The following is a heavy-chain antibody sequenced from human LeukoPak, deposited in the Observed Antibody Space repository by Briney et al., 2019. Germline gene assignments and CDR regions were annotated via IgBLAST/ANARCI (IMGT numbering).Heavy chain of an antibody. CDR2: IYTSGST. Sequence: PSETLSLTCTVSGGSISSGSYYWSWIRQPAGKGLEWIGRIYTSGSTNYNPSLKSRVTISVDTSKNQFSLKLSSVTAADTAVYYCARAPIIMVRGGAFDIWGQGTMVTVSS. D-gene: IGHD3-10*01. CDR1: GGSISSGSYY. CDR3: ARAPIIMVRGGAFDI. J-gene: IGHJ3*02. V-gene: IGHV4-61*02.